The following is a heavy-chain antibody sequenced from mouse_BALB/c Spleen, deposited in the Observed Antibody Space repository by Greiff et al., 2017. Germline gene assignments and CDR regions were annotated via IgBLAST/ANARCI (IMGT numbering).Heavy chain of an antibody. J-gene: IGHJ2*01. Sequence: EVKLVESGGGLVQPGGSRKLSCAASGFTFSSFGMHWVRQAPEKGLEWVAYISSGSSTIYYADTVKGRFTISRDNPKNTLFLQMTSLRSEDTAMYYCARRGDYGSSLFDYWGQGTTLTVSS. CDR1: GFTFSSFG. CDR2: ISSGSSTI. V-gene: IGHV5-17*02. D-gene: IGHD1-1*01. CDR3: ARRGDYGSSLFDY.